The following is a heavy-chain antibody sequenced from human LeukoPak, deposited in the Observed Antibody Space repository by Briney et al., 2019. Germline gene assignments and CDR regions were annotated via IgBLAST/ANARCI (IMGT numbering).Heavy chain of an antibody. J-gene: IGHJ1*01. D-gene: IGHD2-15*01. CDR3: SCLGY. V-gene: IGHV3-72*01. CDR2: SRNKANSYTT. CDR1: GFTFSDHH. Sequence: GGSLRLSCAASGFTFSDHHMDWVRQAPGKGLEWVVRSRNKANSYTTEYAASVKGRFTISRDDSKNSAYLQVNSLKTEDTAVYYCSCLGYWGLGTLVTVSS.